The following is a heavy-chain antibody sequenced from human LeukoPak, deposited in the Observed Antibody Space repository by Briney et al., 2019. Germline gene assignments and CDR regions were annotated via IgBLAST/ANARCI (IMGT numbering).Heavy chain of an antibody. CDR3: ARLHMITFGGVMLDY. J-gene: IGHJ4*02. D-gene: IGHD3-16*01. V-gene: IGHV4-34*01. CDR2: FNHSGST. CDR1: GGSFSGYY. Sequence: KTSETLSLTCAVYGGSFSGYYWSWIRQPPGKGLEWIGEFNHSGSTNYNPSLKSRVTISVDTSKNQFSLKLSSVTAADTAVYYCARLHMITFGGVMLDYWGQGTLVTVSS.